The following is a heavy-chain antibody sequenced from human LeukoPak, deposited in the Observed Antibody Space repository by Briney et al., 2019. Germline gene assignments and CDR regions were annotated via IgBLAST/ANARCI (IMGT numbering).Heavy chain of an antibody. CDR1: GGSISSGDYY. J-gene: IGHJ1*01. V-gene: IGHV4-30-4*01. Sequence: PSETLSLTCTVSGGSISSGDYYWSWIRQPPGKGLEWIGYIYYSGSTYYNPSLKSRVTISVDTSKNQFSLKLSSVTAADTAVYYCARGRYCSGGSCYSGEYFQHWGQGTLVTVSS. D-gene: IGHD2-15*01. CDR2: IYYSGST. CDR3: ARGRYCSGGSCYSGEYFQH.